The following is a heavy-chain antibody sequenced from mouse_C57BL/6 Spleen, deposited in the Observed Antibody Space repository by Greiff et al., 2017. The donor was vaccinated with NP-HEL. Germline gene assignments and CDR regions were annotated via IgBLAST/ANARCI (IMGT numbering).Heavy chain of an antibody. CDR3: AREGGNGTWFAY. Sequence: EVKLMESGGGLVKPGGSLKLSCAASGFTFSSYAMSWVRQTPEKRLEWVATISDGGSYTYYPDNVKGRFTISRDNAKNNLYLQMSHLKSEDTAMYYCAREGGNGTWFAYWGQGTLVTVSA. V-gene: IGHV5-4*01. J-gene: IGHJ3*01. CDR2: ISDGGSYT. CDR1: GFTFSSYA. D-gene: IGHD1-1*02.